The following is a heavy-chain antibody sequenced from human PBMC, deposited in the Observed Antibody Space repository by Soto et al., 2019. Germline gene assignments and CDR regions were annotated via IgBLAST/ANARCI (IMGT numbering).Heavy chain of an antibody. CDR2: IYSSGAT. V-gene: IGHV4-4*07. CDR3: ARGPFCGNDCSFDV. CDR1: GGSISGFY. J-gene: IGHJ4*02. D-gene: IGHD2-21*02. Sequence: SETLSLTCTVAGGSISGFYWSWVRQPAGKGLEWIGRIYSSGATKYNPSLRNRVTMSVDTSTDQYSLNLASMTAADTAVYFCARGPFCGNDCSFDVWGQGTQVTVSS.